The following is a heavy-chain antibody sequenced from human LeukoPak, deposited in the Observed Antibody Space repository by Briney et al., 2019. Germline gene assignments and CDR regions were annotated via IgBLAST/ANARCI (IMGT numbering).Heavy chain of an antibody. Sequence: SETLSLTCAVYGGSFSGYYWSWVRQPPGKGLEWIGEINHSGSTNYNPSLRSRVTISVDTSKNQFSLKLSSVTAADTAVYYCARSITIFGVVIEGPFDYWGQGTLVTVSS. D-gene: IGHD3-3*01. V-gene: IGHV4-34*01. CDR3: ARSITIFGVVIEGPFDY. CDR1: GGSFSGYY. CDR2: INHSGST. J-gene: IGHJ4*02.